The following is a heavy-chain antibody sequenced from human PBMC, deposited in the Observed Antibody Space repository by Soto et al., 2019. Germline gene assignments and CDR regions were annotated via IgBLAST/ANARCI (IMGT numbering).Heavy chain of an antibody. CDR3: ARAGDGYNFGAVH. Sequence: QVQLVQSGAEVKEPGSSVKVSCKASGGGNLRDYRTTWVRRAPGQGLEWMGGIIPKLGSANYAQNFQGRVTVSADESTNTVYLELRSLSSDDTAVYYCARAGDGYNFGAVHWGQGTPVTVSS. D-gene: IGHD2-21*01. CDR2: IIPKLGSA. V-gene: IGHV1-69*01. J-gene: IGHJ4*02. CDR1: GGGNLRDYR.